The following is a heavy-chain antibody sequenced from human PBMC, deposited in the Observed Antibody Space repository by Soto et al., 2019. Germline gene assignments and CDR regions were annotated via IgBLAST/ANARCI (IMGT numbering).Heavy chain of an antibody. J-gene: IGHJ5*01. Sequence: PSETLSLTCSVSGDSISTVDYFWAWIRQPPGQALEYIGYIYKSATTYYNPSFEGRVAISLDTSKSHFSLNVTSVTAADTAVYFCARGRYCLTGRCFPNWFDSWGQGXLVTVYS. CDR2: IYKSATT. D-gene: IGHD2-15*01. CDR1: GDSISTVDYF. V-gene: IGHV4-30-4*01. CDR3: ARGRYCLTGRCFPNWFDS.